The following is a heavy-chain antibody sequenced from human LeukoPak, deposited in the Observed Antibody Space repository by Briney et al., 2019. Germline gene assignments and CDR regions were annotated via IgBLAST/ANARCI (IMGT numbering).Heavy chain of an antibody. CDR3: ARSITSSWYGDFQH. CDR1: GGSISSGDYS. D-gene: IGHD6-13*01. CDR2: IYHTGGT. V-gene: IGHV4-30-2*02. Sequence: SETLSLTCAVSGGSISSGDYSWSWVRQPPGKGLEWIGYIYHTGGTFYNPSLKSRVTMSADRSKNQFSLKLSSVTAADTAVYYCARSITSSWYGDFQHWGQGTLVTVSS. J-gene: IGHJ1*01.